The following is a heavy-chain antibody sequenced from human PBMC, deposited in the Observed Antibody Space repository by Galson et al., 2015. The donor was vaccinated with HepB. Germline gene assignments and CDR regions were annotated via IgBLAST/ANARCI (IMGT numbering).Heavy chain of an antibody. Sequence: SLRLSCAASGFTFSSYAMHWVRQAPGKGLEWVAVISYDGSNKYYADSVKGRFTISRDNSKNTLYLQMNSLRAEDTAVYYCARVRCSSTSCLYRGYAFDIWGQGTMVTVSS. CDR2: ISYDGSNK. CDR1: GFTFSSYA. D-gene: IGHD2-2*01. J-gene: IGHJ3*02. CDR3: ARVRCSSTSCLYRGYAFDI. V-gene: IGHV3-30-3*01.